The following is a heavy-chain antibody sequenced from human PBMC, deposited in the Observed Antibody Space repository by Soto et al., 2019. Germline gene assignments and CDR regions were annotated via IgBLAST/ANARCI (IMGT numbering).Heavy chain of an antibody. V-gene: IGHV3-74*01. CDR3: ARMGSGTYYYYYATDV. J-gene: IGHJ6*02. CDR1: GFTFNIYW. Sequence: GGSLRLSCAASGFTFNIYWMHWVRQAPGKGLVWVSRINSDASSTNYADSVKGRFTISRDNAKNSLYLQMNSLRAEDTAVYYCARMGSGTYYYYYATDVWGQGTTVTVSS. D-gene: IGHD1-26*01. CDR2: INSDASST.